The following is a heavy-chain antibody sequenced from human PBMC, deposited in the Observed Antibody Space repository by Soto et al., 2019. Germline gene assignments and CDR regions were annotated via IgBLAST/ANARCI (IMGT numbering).Heavy chain of an antibody. CDR1: RFTFSYAW. D-gene: IGHD5-12*01. J-gene: IGHJ4*02. V-gene: IGHV3-15*01. CDR3: TDLAH. CDR2: VKSKDDGGTT. Sequence: EVQLVESGGGLVKPGGSLRLSCVTSRFTFSYAWMSWVRQAPGKGLEWVARVKSKDDGGTTDYAAPVKGRFSISRDDARTTLYLQMNSLTIEDTAIYYCTDLAHWGQGTSVIVSS.